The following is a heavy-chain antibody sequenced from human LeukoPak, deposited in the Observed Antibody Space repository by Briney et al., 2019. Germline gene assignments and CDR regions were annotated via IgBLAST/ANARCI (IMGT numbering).Heavy chain of an antibody. Sequence: PGGSPRLSCAASGFTFSTYAMHWVRQAPGKGLEWVSAISGSGAGTYYADSVKGRFAISRDNSKNTLSLQMNSLRAEDTAVYYCAKELNFTFFDYWGQGTLVTVSS. CDR1: GFTFSTYA. J-gene: IGHJ4*02. V-gene: IGHV3-23*01. CDR3: AKELNFTFFDY. CDR2: ISGSGAGT.